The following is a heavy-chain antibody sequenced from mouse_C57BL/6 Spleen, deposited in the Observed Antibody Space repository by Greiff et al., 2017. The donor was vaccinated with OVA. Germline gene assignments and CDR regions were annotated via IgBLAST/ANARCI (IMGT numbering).Heavy chain of an antibody. CDR2: ISYDGSN. V-gene: IGHV3-6*01. J-gene: IGHJ3*01. CDR3: ARDGDWDGFAY. Sequence: DVQLQESGPGLVKPSQSLSLTCSVTGYSITSGYYWNWIRQFPGNKLEWMGYISYDGSNNYNPSLKNRISITRDTSKNQFFLKLNSVTTEDTATYYCARDGDWDGFAYWGQGTLVTVSA. CDR1: GYSITSGYY. D-gene: IGHD4-1*01.